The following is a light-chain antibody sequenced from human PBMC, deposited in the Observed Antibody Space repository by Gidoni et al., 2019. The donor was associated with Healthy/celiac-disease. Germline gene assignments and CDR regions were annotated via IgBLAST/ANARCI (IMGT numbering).Light chain of an antibody. CDR3: QQYGSSPWT. CDR2: GAS. J-gene: IGKJ1*01. CDR1: QSVSSSY. V-gene: IGKV3-20*01. Sequence: EIVLTQSPGTLSLSPGERETLSCRASQSVSSSYLAWYQQKPGQAPRLLIYGASSRATGIPDRFSGSGSGTDFTLTISRLGPEDFAVYYCQQYGSSPWTFGQGTKVEIK.